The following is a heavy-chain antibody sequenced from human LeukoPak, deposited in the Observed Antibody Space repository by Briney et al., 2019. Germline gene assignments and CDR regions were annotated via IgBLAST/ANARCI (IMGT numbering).Heavy chain of an antibody. Sequence: SETLALTCTVSGGSISSYYWIWIRQPAGKGLEWIGRIYTSGSTNYNPSLKSRVTISVDTSKNQFSLKLSSVTAADTAVYYCARDKAVTTEVTQYFQHWGQGTLVTVSS. CDR1: GGSISSYY. J-gene: IGHJ1*01. CDR3: ARDKAVTTEVTQYFQH. V-gene: IGHV4-4*07. CDR2: IYTSGST. D-gene: IGHD4-11*01.